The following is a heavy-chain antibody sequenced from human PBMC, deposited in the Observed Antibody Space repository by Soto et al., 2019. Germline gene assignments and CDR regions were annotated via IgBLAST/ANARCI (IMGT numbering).Heavy chain of an antibody. J-gene: IGHJ4*02. Sequence: QVQLQESCPGLVKPSETLSLTCTVSGASISPYYWTWIRQPPGKELEWIGYVYYTRSTNYSPSLESRVTMSVDAAKGQCPLMLTSVTAADPAVYYCARDHEYCSGGTCYVVDYWGPGTLVTVSS. CDR3: ARDHEYCSGGTCYVVDY. D-gene: IGHD2-15*01. CDR2: VYYTRST. V-gene: IGHV4-59*12. CDR1: GASISPYY.